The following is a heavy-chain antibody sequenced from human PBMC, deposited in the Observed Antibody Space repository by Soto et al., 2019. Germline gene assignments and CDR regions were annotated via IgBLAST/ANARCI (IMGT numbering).Heavy chain of an antibody. CDR2: VEAGDGRT. CDR3: ARSNGWYALDI. J-gene: IGHJ3*02. Sequence: QVQLVQSGAEVRQPGASAKISCEASGYIFTTYTIHWERQAPGPRLEWMGWVEAGDGRTRYSQRFQDRVTITRDPSARTAYVELSSLRSEDTAVYYCARSNGWYALDIWGQGTMVIVSS. D-gene: IGHD6-19*01. V-gene: IGHV1-3*01. CDR1: GYIFTTYT.